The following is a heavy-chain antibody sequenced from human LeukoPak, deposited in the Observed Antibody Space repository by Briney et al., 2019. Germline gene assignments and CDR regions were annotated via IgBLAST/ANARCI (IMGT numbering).Heavy chain of an antibody. V-gene: IGHV3-21*01. Sequence: GGSLRLSCAASGFTFSSYSMNWVRQAPGKGLEWVSSISSSSSYIYYADSVKGRFTISRDNAKNSLYLQMNSLRAEDTAVNYCARDLGSSWLIDYWGQGTLVTVSS. D-gene: IGHD6-13*01. CDR3: ARDLGSSWLIDY. J-gene: IGHJ4*02. CDR1: GFTFSSYS. CDR2: ISSSSSYI.